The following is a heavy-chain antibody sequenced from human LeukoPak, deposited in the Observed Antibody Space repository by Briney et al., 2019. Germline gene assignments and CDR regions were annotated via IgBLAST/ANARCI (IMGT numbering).Heavy chain of an antibody. CDR2: ISWNSGSI. Sequence: GGSLRLSCAASGFTFDDYAMHWVRQAPGKGLEWVSGISWNSGSIGYADSVKGRFTISRDNAKNSLYLQMNSLRAEDTALYYCAKVVDSGSYYSWFDPWGQGTLVTVSS. D-gene: IGHD1-26*01. CDR3: AKVVDSGSYYSWFDP. CDR1: GFTFDDYA. V-gene: IGHV3-9*01. J-gene: IGHJ5*02.